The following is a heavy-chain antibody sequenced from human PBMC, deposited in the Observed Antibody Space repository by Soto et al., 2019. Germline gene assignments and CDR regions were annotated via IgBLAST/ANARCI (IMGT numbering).Heavy chain of an antibody. CDR1: GLTLSNSS. D-gene: IGHD6-19*01. CDR2: ISSSGTSI. CDR3: ANSGWRY. V-gene: IGHV3-48*02. Sequence: EVQLVESGGDLVQPGGSLRLSCAVSGLTLSNSSMNWVRQAPGEGPQWISYISSSGTSIYYADSVTGRFTISRDTARNLLSLQMSSLRDEDTAVYYCANSGWRYWGQGTLVTVSS. J-gene: IGHJ4*02.